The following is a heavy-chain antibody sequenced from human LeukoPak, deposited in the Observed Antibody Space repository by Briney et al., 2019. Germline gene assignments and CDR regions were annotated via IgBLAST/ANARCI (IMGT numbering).Heavy chain of an antibody. D-gene: IGHD4-17*01. CDR2: IIPILGIA. CDR3: ARPYGDFEYFQH. CDR1: GGTFSSYA. Sequence: GASVKVSCKASGGTFSSYAISWVRQAPGQGLEWMGRIIPILGIANYAQKFQGRVTITADKSTSTAYMGLSSLRSEDTAVYYCARPYGDFEYFQHWGQGTLVTVSS. V-gene: IGHV1-69*04. J-gene: IGHJ1*01.